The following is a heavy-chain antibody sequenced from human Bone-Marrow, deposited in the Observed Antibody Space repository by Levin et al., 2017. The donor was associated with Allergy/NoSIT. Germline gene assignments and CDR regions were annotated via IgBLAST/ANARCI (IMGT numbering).Heavy chain of an antibody. J-gene: IGHJ4*02. CDR3: AREGEYGDSYD. D-gene: IGHD4-17*01. Sequence: LRLSCTDSGGSIRRGGYYWNWIRQHPGKGLEWIGYIYHSGTTNYNPSFKSRVTISEDRSQNQVSLKLYSVTSADTAVYCCAREGEYGDSYDWGQGILVTVSS. V-gene: IGHV4-31*03. CDR1: GGSIRRGGYY. CDR2: IYHSGTT.